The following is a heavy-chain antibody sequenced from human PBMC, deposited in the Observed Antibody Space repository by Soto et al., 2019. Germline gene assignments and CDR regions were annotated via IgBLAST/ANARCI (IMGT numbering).Heavy chain of an antibody. CDR3: AKGGRVYYGSGSYFDS. D-gene: IGHD3-10*01. V-gene: IGHV4-4*02. Sequence: QVHLQESGPGLVKPSGTQSLTCAVSGVSLSTSNWWSWARQSPGKGLEWIGEIYHSGSTNYNPSLQSRVTISVDKSTNHFSLQLSSVNAADTAVYFCAKGGRVYYGSGSYFDSWGQGILVTVSS. J-gene: IGHJ4*02. CDR1: GVSLSTSNW. CDR2: IYHSGST.